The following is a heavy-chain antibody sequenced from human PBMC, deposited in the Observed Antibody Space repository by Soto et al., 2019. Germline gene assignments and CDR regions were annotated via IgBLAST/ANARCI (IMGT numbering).Heavy chain of an antibody. Sequence: ASVKVSCKASGYTFTSYGISWVRQAPGQGLEWMGRIIPILGIANYAQKFQGRVTITADKSTSTAYMELSSLRSEDTAVYYCARHGDSSSWYYYYGMDVWGQGTTVTVSS. CDR3: ARHGDSSSWYYYYGMDV. CDR2: IIPILGIA. V-gene: IGHV1-69*04. J-gene: IGHJ6*02. CDR1: GYTFTSYG. D-gene: IGHD6-13*01.